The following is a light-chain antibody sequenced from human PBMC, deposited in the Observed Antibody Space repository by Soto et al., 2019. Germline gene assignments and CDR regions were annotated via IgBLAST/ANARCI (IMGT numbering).Light chain of an antibody. J-gene: IGLJ1*01. V-gene: IGLV2-8*01. CDR3: SSFAGTNSFV. CDR1: SSDVGGYNY. Sequence: QSALTQPPSASGSPGQSVTISCTGSSSDVGGYNYVSWYQHHPGKAPRLMIYEVTRRPSGVHDRIFGSKSYTTASLTVSGLQAEDEADYYCSSFAGTNSFVFGTGTKLTVL. CDR2: EVT.